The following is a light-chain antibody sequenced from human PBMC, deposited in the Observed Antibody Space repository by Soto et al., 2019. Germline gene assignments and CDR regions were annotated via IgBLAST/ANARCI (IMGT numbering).Light chain of an antibody. CDR1: QSISSW. J-gene: IGKJ3*01. Sequence: DIQMTQSPSTLSASVGDRVTITCRASQSISSWLAWYQQKPGKAPKLLIYKASSLESGVPSRFSGSGSGTEFTLTISSLQPDDFATYYCQQYNSYCPPSFTFGPGTKVDIK. CDR3: QQYNSYCPPSFT. CDR2: KAS. V-gene: IGKV1-5*03.